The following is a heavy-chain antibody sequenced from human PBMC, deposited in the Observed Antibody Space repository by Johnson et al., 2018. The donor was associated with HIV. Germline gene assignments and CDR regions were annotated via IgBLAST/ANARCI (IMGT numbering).Heavy chain of an antibody. Sequence: QVQLVESGGGLVQPGGSLRLSCAASGFTFSDYYMTWIRQAPGKGLEWVSYISSSGGTIYYTDSVKGRFTITRDNAKNALYLHMNSLRAEDTAVYSCATVRRNEGRHAFDVWGQGTMVTVSS. D-gene: IGHD1-1*01. CDR2: ISSSGGTI. CDR1: GFTFSDYY. V-gene: IGHV3-11*04. J-gene: IGHJ3*01. CDR3: ATVRRNEGRHAFDV.